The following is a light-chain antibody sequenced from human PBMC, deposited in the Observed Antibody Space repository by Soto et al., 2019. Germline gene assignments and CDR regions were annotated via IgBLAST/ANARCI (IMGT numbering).Light chain of an antibody. CDR2: GAS. V-gene: IGKV3-20*01. Sequence: EIVLTQSPGTLSLSPGERATLSCRASQTISNNYLAWYQQEPGQAPRLLLYGASNRTTGTPDRFSGSGSGTDFTLTISRLEPEDFAVYSFQQYGSTPYTFGQGTKLEI. J-gene: IGKJ2*01. CDR3: QQYGSTPYT. CDR1: QTISNNY.